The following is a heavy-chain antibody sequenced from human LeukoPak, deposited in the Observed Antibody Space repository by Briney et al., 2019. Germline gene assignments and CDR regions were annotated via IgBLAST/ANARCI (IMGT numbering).Heavy chain of an antibody. CDR3: ASWGEGALDN. CDR1: GGSISSSS. D-gene: IGHD1-26*01. J-gene: IGHJ4*02. V-gene: IGHV3-48*01. Sequence: ETLSLTCTVPGGSISSSSYYWGWIRQAPGKGLEWISYISTSTTTIYYANSVKGRFTISRDNAKKSLYLQMNSLRVEDTGVYYCASWGEGALDNWGQGTLVTVSS. CDR2: ISTSTTTI.